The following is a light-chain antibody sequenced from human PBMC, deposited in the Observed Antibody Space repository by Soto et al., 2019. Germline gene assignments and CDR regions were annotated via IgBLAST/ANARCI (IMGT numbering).Light chain of an antibody. CDR1: QTISAC. Sequence: DIQMTQSPSTLSASVGDRVTITCRASQTISACLAWYQQKPGKAPKLLIYKASNLESGVPSRFSGSGSGTEFILTISSLQPDDFATYYCQQYDSYSYTFGQGTKLEIK. CDR2: KAS. CDR3: QQYDSYSYT. V-gene: IGKV1-5*03. J-gene: IGKJ2*01.